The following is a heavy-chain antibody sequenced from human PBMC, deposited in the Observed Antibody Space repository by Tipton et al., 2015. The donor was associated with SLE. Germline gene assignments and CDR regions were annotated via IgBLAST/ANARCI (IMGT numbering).Heavy chain of an antibody. J-gene: IGHJ3*02. D-gene: IGHD6-6*01. CDR1: GFTVSSNH. Sequence: GSLRLSCAASGFTVSSNHMSWVRQAPGKGLEWVSVIYSGGSTYYADSVKGRFTISRDNAKNSLYLQMNSLRAEDTAVYYCARGSSSRGYDAFDIWGQGTMVTVSS. CDR2: IYSGGST. CDR3: ARGSSSRGYDAFDI. V-gene: IGHV3-53*01.